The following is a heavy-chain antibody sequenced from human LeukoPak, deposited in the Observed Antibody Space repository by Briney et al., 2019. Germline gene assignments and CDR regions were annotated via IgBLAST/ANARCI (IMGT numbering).Heavy chain of an antibody. CDR2: INHSGST. Sequence: PSETLSLTCAVYGGSFSGYYWSWIRQPPGKGLEWIGEINHSGSTNYNPSLKSRVTISVDTSKNQFSLKLSSVTAADTAVYYCARATWEGPDYWGQGTLVTVSS. D-gene: IGHD1-26*01. CDR3: ARATWEGPDY. CDR1: GGSFSGYY. J-gene: IGHJ4*02. V-gene: IGHV4-34*01.